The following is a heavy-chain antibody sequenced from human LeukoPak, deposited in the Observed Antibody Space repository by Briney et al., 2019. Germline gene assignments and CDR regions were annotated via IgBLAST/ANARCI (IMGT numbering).Heavy chain of an antibody. CDR3: ARWEGILAFDYYYYMDV. J-gene: IGHJ6*03. CDR1: GYTFTGYY. D-gene: IGHD3-9*01. CDR2: INPNSGGT. V-gene: IGHV1-2*06. Sequence: ASVKVSCKASGYTFTGYYMHWVRQAPGQGLEWMGRINPNSGGTNYAQKFQGRVTMTRDTSISTAYMELSRLRSDVTAVYYCARWEGILAFDYYYYMDVWGKGTTVTVSS.